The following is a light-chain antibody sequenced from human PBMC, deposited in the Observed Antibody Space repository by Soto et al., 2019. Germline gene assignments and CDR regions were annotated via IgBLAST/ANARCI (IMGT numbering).Light chain of an antibody. CDR3: QQGYSAPWT. CDR2: AAS. Sequence: DIQMTQSPSSLSASVGDRVTITCRASQSIGTYLHWYQQKPGKAPKLLIYAASNLQSGVPSRFSGSGSGTDSTLTMNGLQPEDFATYYCQQGYSAPWTFGQGTKVEIK. V-gene: IGKV1-39*01. J-gene: IGKJ1*01. CDR1: QSIGTY.